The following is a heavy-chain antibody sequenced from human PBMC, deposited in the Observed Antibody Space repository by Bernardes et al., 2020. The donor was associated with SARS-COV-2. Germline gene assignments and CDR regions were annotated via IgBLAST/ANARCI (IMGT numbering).Heavy chain of an antibody. CDR2: ISYDGSNK. CDR1: GFTFSSYA. D-gene: IGHD1-26*01. J-gene: IGHJ6*02. Sequence: SLSLSCAASGFTFSSYAMHWVRQAPGKGLEWVAVISYDGSNKYYADSVKGRFTISRDNSKNTLYLQMNSLRAEDTAVYYCARTGRGNYYYGMDVWGQGTTVTVSS. V-gene: IGHV3-30-3*01. CDR3: ARTGRGNYYYGMDV.